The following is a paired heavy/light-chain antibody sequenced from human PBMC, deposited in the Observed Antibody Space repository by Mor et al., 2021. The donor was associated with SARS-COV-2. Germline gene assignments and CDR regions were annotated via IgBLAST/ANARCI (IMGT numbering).Heavy chain of an antibody. CDR2: VLSDGTNK. V-gene: IGHV3-30*03. J-gene: IGHJ4*02. D-gene: IGHD4-17*01. CDR3: ARDLYGGCDF. Sequence: QVQVVESGGGVVQPGRSLRLSCAASGFIFGTYGMHWVRQAPGKGLEWVAIVLSDGTNKYYADSVKGRFTISRDNSRNTLYLQMNGLRREDTAIYYCARDLYGGCDFWGQGILVTVSS. CDR1: GFIFGTYG.
Light chain of an antibody. J-gene: IGKJ1*01. CDR1: QSLSSR. V-gene: IGKV1-39*01. CDR2: GTS. Sequence: DIQMTQSPSSLSASVGDGVTITCRASQSLSSRLNWYQQKPGKAPKLLIYGTSSLQSGVPSRFSGSGSGTHFTLTIRSLQPEDFATYYCQQSYSTPKTFGQGTRVEMK. CDR3: QQSYSTPKT.